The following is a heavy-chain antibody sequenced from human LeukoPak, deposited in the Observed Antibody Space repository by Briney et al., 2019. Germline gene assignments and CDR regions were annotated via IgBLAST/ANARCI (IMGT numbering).Heavy chain of an antibody. Sequence: SETLSLTCAVYGGSFSGYYWSWIRQPPGKGLEWIGEINHSGSTNYNPSLKSRVTISVDTSKNQFSLKLSSVTAADTAVYYCARASNFDYWGQGALVTVSS. CDR3: ARASNFDY. CDR1: GGSFSGYY. J-gene: IGHJ4*02. V-gene: IGHV4-34*01. CDR2: INHSGST. D-gene: IGHD4-11*01.